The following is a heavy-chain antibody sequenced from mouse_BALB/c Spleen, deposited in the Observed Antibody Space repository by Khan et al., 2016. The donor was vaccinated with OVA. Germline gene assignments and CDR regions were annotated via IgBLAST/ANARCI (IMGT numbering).Heavy chain of an antibody. V-gene: IGHV1-55*01. J-gene: IGHJ3*01. CDR1: GYNFTSYW. Sequence: QVQLQQSGAELVKPGTSVKLSCKASGYNFTSYWINWVKLRPGQGLEWIGHIYPGSGSTNYNEKFKSKATLSVDTSSSTVYMQLSSLASEDSALYYCARRDYYGSSVAYWGPGTLVTVSA. CDR3: ARRDYYGSSVAY. CDR2: IYPGSGST. D-gene: IGHD1-1*01.